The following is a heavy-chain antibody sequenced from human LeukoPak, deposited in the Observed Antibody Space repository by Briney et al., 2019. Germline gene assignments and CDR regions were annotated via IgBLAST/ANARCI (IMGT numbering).Heavy chain of an antibody. CDR2: ISSSGNTI. Sequence: GGSLRLSCAASGFTFSSYEMNWVRQAPGKGLEWVSFISSSGNTIYYADSVKGRLTISRDNAKSSLYLQTNSLRAEDTAVYYCASRGGSYFHAFDIWGQGTMVTVSS. CDR1: GFTFSSYE. J-gene: IGHJ3*02. CDR3: ASRGGSYFHAFDI. V-gene: IGHV3-48*03. D-gene: IGHD1-26*01.